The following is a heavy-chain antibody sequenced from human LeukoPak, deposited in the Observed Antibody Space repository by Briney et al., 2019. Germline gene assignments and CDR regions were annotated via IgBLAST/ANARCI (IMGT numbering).Heavy chain of an antibody. CDR1: GFIFTDYS. D-gene: IGHD7-27*01. CDR2: IDKTSSNI. V-gene: IGHV3-48*01. J-gene: IGHJ4*02. CDR3: AMESYWGSSAKGFDY. Sequence: GGSLRLSCAASGFIFTDYSINWVRQAPGKGLEWISYIDKTSSNIYYADSVKGRFTISRDNAKNSLYLQMSSLRAEDTAVYYCAMESYWGSSAKGFDYWGQGTLVTVSS.